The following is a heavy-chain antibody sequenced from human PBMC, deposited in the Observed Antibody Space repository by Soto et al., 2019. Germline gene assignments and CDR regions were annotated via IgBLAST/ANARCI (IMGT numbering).Heavy chain of an antibody. CDR1: GYTFTSYG. D-gene: IGHD6-19*01. J-gene: IGHJ6*02. CDR3: ARRQWLVGGYYYGMDV. V-gene: IGHV1-18*01. Sequence: QVQLVQSGAEVKKPGASVKVSCKASGYTFTSYGISWVRQAPGQGLEWMGWTSAYKGNTNYAQKLQGRVTMTTDTXTXPAYMELRSLRSDDTAVYYCARRQWLVGGYYYGMDVWGQGTTVTVSS. CDR2: TSAYKGNT.